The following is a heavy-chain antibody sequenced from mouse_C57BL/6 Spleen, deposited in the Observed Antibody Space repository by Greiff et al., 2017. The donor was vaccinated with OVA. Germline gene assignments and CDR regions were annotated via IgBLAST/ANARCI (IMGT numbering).Heavy chain of an antibody. CDR3: ARSGRDYFDN. CDR1: GYTFTNYW. Sequence: QVQLQQSGAELVRPGTSVKMSCKASGYTFTNYWIGWAKQRPGHGLEWIGDIYPGGGYTNYNEKFKGKATLTADKSSSTAYMQFSSLTSEDSAIYYCARSGRDYFDNWGQGTTLTVSS. D-gene: IGHD4-1*01. J-gene: IGHJ2*01. V-gene: IGHV1-63*01. CDR2: IYPGGGYT.